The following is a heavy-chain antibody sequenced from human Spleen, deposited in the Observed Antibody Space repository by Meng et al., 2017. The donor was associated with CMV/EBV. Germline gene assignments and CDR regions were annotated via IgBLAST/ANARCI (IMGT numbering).Heavy chain of an antibody. D-gene: IGHD2/OR15-2a*01. Sequence: CKASGYTFSNYGISWVRQAPGQGLEWMGIINPRGGSTTYAQKFQDRITMTRDTSTSTVHMELSSLRSEDTAVYYCARDQDNMGYFDYWGQGTLVTVSS. CDR1: GYTFSNYG. V-gene: IGHV1-46*01. CDR3: ARDQDNMGYFDY. CDR2: INPRGGST. J-gene: IGHJ4*02.